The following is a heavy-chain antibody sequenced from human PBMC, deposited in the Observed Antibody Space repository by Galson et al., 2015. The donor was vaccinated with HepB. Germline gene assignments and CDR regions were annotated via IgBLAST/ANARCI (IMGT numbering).Heavy chain of an antibody. CDR1: GYTFTDYY. CDR2: INPNSGGT. CDR3: ARAERPRFLEWLLSSDWFDP. D-gene: IGHD3-3*01. Sequence: SVKVSCKASGYTFTDYYMHWVRRAPGQGLEWMGWINPNSGGTNYAQKFQGRVTMTRDTSISTAYMELSRLTSDDTAVYYCARAERPRFLEWLLSSDWFDPWGQGTLVTVSS. J-gene: IGHJ5*02. V-gene: IGHV1-2*02.